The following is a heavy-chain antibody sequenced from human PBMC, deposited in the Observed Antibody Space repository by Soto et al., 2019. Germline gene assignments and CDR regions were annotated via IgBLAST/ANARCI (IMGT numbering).Heavy chain of an antibody. CDR3: ATDPPGSDSSGYYA. CDR2: FDPEDGET. Sequence: ASVKLSWKVSGYTLTELSMHWVRQAPGKGLEWMGGFDPEDGETIYAQKFQGRVTMTEDTSTDTAYMELSSLRSEDTAVYYCATDPPGSDSSGYYAWGQGTMVT. J-gene: IGHJ3*01. D-gene: IGHD3-22*01. V-gene: IGHV1-24*01. CDR1: GYTLTELS.